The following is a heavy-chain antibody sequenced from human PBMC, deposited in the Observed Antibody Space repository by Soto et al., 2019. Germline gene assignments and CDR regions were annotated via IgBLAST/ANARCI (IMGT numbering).Heavy chain of an antibody. J-gene: IGHJ3*02. CDR3: AKDWSRYSDAFDI. CDR2: ISWNSGSI. CDR1: GFTFDDYA. V-gene: IGHV3-9*01. Sequence: EVQLVESGGGLVQPGRSLRLSCAASGFTFDDYAMHWVRQAPGKGLEWVSGISWNSGSIGYADSVKGRFTISRDNAKNSLYLQMNSLRAEDTASYYCAKDWSRYSDAFDIWGQGTMVTVSS. D-gene: IGHD2-15*01.